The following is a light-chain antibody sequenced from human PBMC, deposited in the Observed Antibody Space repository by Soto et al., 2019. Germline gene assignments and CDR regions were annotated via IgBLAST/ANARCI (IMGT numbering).Light chain of an antibody. Sequence: EIVLTQSPDILSLSPGERATLSCRASQSVSKYLAWYQQKPGQVPMLVIYDASKRATGTQARFSGSGSGLAFTLPNSGLEPDDSAVHYCQQGYNWPPPSLGQGTRVEIK. J-gene: IGKJ5*01. CDR1: QSVSKY. CDR2: DAS. CDR3: QQGYNWPPPS. V-gene: IGKV3-11*01.